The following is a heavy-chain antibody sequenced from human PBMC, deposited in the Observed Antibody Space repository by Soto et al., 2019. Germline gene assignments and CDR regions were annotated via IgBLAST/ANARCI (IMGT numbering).Heavy chain of an antibody. J-gene: IGHJ4*02. CDR1: GFTFSSYG. CDR2: IWYDGSNK. Sequence: QVQLVESGGGVVQPGRSLRLSCAASGFTFSSYGMHWVRQAPGKGLEWVAVIWYDGSNKYYADSVRGRFTISRDNSKNKLYLQMKSRRAEDTAVYYCARGLWGAVAGIWDYWGQGTLVTVSS. CDR3: ARGLWGAVAGIWDY. D-gene: IGHD6-19*01. V-gene: IGHV3-33*01.